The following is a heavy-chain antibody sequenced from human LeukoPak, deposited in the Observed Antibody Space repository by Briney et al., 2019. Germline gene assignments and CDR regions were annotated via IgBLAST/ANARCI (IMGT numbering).Heavy chain of an antibody. CDR3: ASDSSGWYLGGPVDY. J-gene: IGHJ4*02. Sequence: PSETLSLTCAVSGYSICSGYYWGWIRQPPGKGLEWVGSIYHSGSTYYNPSLKSRVTLSVDTSNNHFSLKLSSVTAADTAVYYCASDSSGWYLGGPVDYWGQGTLVTVSS. V-gene: IGHV4-38-2*01. CDR1: GYSICSGYY. D-gene: IGHD6-19*01. CDR2: IYHSGST.